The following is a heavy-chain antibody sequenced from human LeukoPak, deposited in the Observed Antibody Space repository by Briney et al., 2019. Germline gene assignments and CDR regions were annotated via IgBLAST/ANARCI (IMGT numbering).Heavy chain of an antibody. CDR1: GYTLTELS. V-gene: IGHV1-24*01. Sequence: ASVKVSCKVSGYTLTELSMHWVPQAPGKGLEWMGGFDPEDGETIYAQKFQGRVTMTEDTSTDTAYMGLSSLRSEDTAVYYCATEYSSGWSPYFDYWGQGTLVTVSS. J-gene: IGHJ4*02. D-gene: IGHD6-19*01. CDR2: FDPEDGET. CDR3: ATEYSSGWSPYFDY.